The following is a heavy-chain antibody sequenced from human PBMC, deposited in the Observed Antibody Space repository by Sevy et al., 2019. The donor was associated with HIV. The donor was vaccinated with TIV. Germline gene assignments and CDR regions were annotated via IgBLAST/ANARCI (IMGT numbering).Heavy chain of an antibody. CDR3: ARDLDYYGSGSYPYYYYGMDV. V-gene: IGHV3-74*01. D-gene: IGHD3-10*01. CDR1: GFTFSSYW. J-gene: IGHJ6*02. Sequence: GGSLRLSCAASGFTFSSYWMHWVRQAPGKGLVWVSRINSDGSSTSYADSVKGRFTISRDNSKNTLYLQMNSLRAEDTAVYYCARDLDYYGSGSYPYYYYGMDVWGQGTTVTVSS. CDR2: INSDGSST.